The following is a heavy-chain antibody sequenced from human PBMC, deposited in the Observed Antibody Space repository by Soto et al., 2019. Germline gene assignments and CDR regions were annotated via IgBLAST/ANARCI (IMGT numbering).Heavy chain of an antibody. CDR2: ISGGGDST. Sequence: EVQLLESGGGLVQPGGSLRLSCAASGFTFSSYAMNWVRQAPGKGLEWVSAISGGGDSTYYADSVKGRFTISRDNSKNPVDLQMDGLRGEDTAGYYCGKLIVHRVVAATQYWGQGTLVTVSS. CDR3: GKLIVHRVVAATQY. J-gene: IGHJ4*02. V-gene: IGHV3-23*01. CDR1: GFTFSSYA. D-gene: IGHD2-15*01.